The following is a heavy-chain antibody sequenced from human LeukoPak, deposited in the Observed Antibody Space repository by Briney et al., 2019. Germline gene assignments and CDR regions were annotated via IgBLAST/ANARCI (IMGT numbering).Heavy chain of an antibody. D-gene: IGHD3-22*01. Sequence: PGGSLRLSCAASGFTFSDYYMSWIRQAPGKGLEWVSYISSSGSTIYYADSAKGRFTISRDNAKNSLYLQMNSLRAEDTAVYYCATHYDSSGWDAFDIWGQGTMVTVSS. CDR1: GFTFSDYY. V-gene: IGHV3-11*01. CDR2: ISSSGSTI. J-gene: IGHJ3*02. CDR3: ATHYDSSGWDAFDI.